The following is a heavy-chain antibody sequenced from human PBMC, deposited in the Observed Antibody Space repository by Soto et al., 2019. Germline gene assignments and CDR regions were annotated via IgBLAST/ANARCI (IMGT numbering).Heavy chain of an antibody. Sequence: SVKVSCKVSGYTLTELSMHWVRQAPGKGLEWMGGFDPEDGETIYAQKFQGRVTMTEDTSTETAYMELSSLRSEDTAVYYCATVLITMVRGVIINFDYWGQGTLVTGSS. V-gene: IGHV1-24*01. CDR1: GYTLTELS. D-gene: IGHD3-10*01. J-gene: IGHJ4*02. CDR2: FDPEDGET. CDR3: ATVLITMVRGVIINFDY.